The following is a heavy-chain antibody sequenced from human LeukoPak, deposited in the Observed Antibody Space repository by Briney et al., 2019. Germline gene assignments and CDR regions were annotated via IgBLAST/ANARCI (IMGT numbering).Heavy chain of an antibody. J-gene: IGHJ4*02. CDR1: GFTFDAFG. V-gene: IGHV3-20*04. CDR2: IRGDAGST. CDR3: AKEVHYYDSGSSFDY. D-gene: IGHD3-10*01. Sequence: TGGSLRLSCAASGFTFDAFGMTWVRQAPGKGLEWVSAIRGDAGSTGYADSVKGRFTISRDNAKNTLYLQMNSLRAEDTALYYCAKEVHYYDSGSSFDYWGQGTLVTVSS.